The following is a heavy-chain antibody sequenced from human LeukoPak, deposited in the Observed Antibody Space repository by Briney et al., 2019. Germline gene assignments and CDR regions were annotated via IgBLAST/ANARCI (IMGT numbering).Heavy chain of an antibody. CDR1: GGSISSYY. Sequence: SETLSLTCTVSGGSISSYYWSWIRQPPGKRLEWIGYIYYSGSTNYNPSLKSRVTISVDTSKNQFSLKLSSVTAADTAVYYCARSIGYSSSWAIFDYWGQGTLVTVSS. D-gene: IGHD6-13*01. V-gene: IGHV4-59*01. J-gene: IGHJ4*02. CDR2: IYYSGST. CDR3: ARSIGYSSSWAIFDY.